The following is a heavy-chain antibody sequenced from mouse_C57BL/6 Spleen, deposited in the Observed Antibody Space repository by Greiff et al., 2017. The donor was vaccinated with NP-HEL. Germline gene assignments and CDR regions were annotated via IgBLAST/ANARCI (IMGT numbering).Heavy chain of an antibody. D-gene: IGHD2-4*01. CDR3: ARDDDAWFAY. V-gene: IGHV1-80*01. Sequence: QVQLKQSGAELVKPGASVKISCKASGYAFSSYWMNWVKQRPGKGLEWIGQIYPGDGDTNYNGKFKGKATLTADKSSSTAYMQLSSLTAEDSAVYFCARDDDAWFAYWGQGTLVTVSA. CDR2: IYPGDGDT. CDR1: GYAFSSYW. J-gene: IGHJ3*01.